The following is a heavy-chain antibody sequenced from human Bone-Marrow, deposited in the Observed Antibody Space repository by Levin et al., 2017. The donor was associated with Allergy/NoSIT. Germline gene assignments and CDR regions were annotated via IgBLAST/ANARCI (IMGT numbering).Heavy chain of an antibody. CDR2: ISPMFGTA. CDR3: ARELGRYPYFGY. D-gene: IGHD3-16*01. Sequence: KISCKSSGGSFNTYAINWVRQAPGQGLEWMGTISPMFGTANYAPKFQGRVTITADRSTTTAYMELRSLNSEDTAVYYCARELGRYPYFGYWGQGTLLTVSS. V-gene: IGHV1-69*06. CDR1: GGSFNTYA. J-gene: IGHJ4*02.